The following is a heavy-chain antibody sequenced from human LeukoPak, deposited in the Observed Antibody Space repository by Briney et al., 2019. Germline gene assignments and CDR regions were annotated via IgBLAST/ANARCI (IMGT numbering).Heavy chain of an antibody. CDR1: GFTFSSYE. Sequence: GGSLRLSCAASGFTFSSYEMNWVRQAPGKGLEWVSAISGSGGSTYYADSVKGRFTISRDNSKNTLYLQMNSLRSEDTAVYYCARVKSYYYDTSDKDAFDIWGQGTMVTVSS. D-gene: IGHD3-22*01. J-gene: IGHJ3*02. V-gene: IGHV3-23*01. CDR2: ISGSGGST. CDR3: ARVKSYYYDTSDKDAFDI.